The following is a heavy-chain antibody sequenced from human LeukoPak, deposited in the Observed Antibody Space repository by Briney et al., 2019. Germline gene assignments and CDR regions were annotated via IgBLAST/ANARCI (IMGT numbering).Heavy chain of an antibody. D-gene: IGHD3-10*01. V-gene: IGHV3-72*01. Sequence: GGSLRLSCAASGFTFSDHYMDWVRQVPGKGLEWVGRTRNKANSYTTEYAASVKGRFTISRDDSKNSLYLQMNSLKTEDTAVYYCSRGVIKNYYYYYGMDVWGQGTTVTVSS. CDR1: GFTFSDHY. J-gene: IGHJ6*02. CDR3: SRGVIKNYYYYYGMDV. CDR2: TRNKANSYTT.